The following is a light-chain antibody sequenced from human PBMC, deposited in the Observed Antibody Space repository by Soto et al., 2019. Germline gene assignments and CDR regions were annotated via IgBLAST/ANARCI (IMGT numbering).Light chain of an antibody. CDR1: QSVNNNY. J-gene: IGKJ3*01. CDR2: DTS. Sequence: EIVLMQSPGTLSLSPGEGATLSCRASQSVNNNYLAWYQQRPGQAPTVLIFDTSRRATGVPDRFSGSGSGTDVTLRISIVEPDDFAVYYCQQYGSSQFTFGPGTKVNIK. CDR3: QQYGSSQFT. V-gene: IGKV3-20*01.